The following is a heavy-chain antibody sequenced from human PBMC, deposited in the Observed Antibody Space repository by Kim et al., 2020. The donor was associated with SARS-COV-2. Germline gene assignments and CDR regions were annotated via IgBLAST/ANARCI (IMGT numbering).Heavy chain of an antibody. D-gene: IGHD2-15*01. J-gene: IGHJ3*02. V-gene: IGHV4-39*01. CDR3: ASGYCSGGSCYVADAFDI. CDR1: GGSISSSSYY. Sequence: SETLSLTCTVSGGSISSSSYYWGWIRQPPGKGLEWIGSIYYSGSTYYNPSLQSRVTISVDTSKNQFSLKLSSVTAADTAVYYCASGYCSGGSCYVADAFDIWGQWTMVTVSS. CDR2: IYYSGST.